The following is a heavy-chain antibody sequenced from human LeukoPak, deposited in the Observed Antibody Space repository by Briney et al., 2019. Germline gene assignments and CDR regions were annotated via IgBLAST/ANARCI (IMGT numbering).Heavy chain of an antibody. V-gene: IGHV5-51*01. D-gene: IGHD3-22*01. CDR3: ARQGGITMIVVSGGDAFDI. Sequence: GESLKISCKGSGYSFTSYWIGWVRQMPGKGLEWMGIIYPGDSDTRYSPSFQGQVTISADKSISTAYLQWSSLKASDTAMYYCARQGGITMIVVSGGDAFDIWGQGTMVTVSS. J-gene: IGHJ3*02. CDR1: GYSFTSYW. CDR2: IYPGDSDT.